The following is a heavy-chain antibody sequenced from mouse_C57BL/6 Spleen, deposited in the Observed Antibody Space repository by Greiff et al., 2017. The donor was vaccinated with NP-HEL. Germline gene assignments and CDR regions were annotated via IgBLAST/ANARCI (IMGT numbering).Heavy chain of an antibody. V-gene: IGHV1-42*01. CDR1: GYSFTGYY. CDR2: INPSTGGT. J-gene: IGHJ3*01. Sequence: VQLQQSGPELVKPGASVKISCKASGYSFTGYYMNWVKQSPEKSLEWIGEINPSTGGTTYNQKFKAKATLTVEKSSSTAYMQLKSLTSEDSAVYYCARWGAGFAYWGQGTLVTVSA. CDR3: ARWGAGFAY.